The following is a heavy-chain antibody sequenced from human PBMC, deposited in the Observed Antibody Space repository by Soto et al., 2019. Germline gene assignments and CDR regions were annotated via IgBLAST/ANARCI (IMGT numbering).Heavy chain of an antibody. CDR2: IDPSDSYT. Sequence: GESLKISCTVSGYSFTNNWITWVRQIPGKGLEWMRRIDPSDSYTFYSPSFQGHVTFSVDKSINTAYVQWTSLRAEDTAVYYCARYARSSSRAEYFQHWGQGTLVTVSS. J-gene: IGHJ1*01. D-gene: IGHD6-6*01. CDR3: ARYARSSSRAEYFQH. V-gene: IGHV5-10-1*01. CDR1: GYSFTNNW.